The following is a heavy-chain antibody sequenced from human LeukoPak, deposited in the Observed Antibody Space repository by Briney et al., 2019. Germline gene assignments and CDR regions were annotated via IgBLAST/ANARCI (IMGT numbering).Heavy chain of an antibody. CDR1: GESFSGYY. D-gene: IGHD2-2*02. Sequence: SETLSLTCAVYGESFSGYYWSWIRQPPGKGLEWIGEINHSGSTNYNPSLKSRVTISVDTSKNQFPLKLSSVTAADTAVYYCARGLGEYCSSTSCYNRRFDPWGQGTLVTVSS. J-gene: IGHJ5*02. V-gene: IGHV4-34*01. CDR2: INHSGST. CDR3: ARGLGEYCSSTSCYNRRFDP.